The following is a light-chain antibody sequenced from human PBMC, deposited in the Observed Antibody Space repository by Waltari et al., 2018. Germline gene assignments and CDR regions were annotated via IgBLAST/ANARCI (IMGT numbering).Light chain of an antibody. CDR1: QGISSY. Sequence: DIQLTQSPSFLSASVGDRVTITCRASQGISSYFAWFQQKPGQAPKLLIYAASTLHSWVPSRFSGSGSGTEFTLRIASLQPEDFATYYCQQLKSYPFTFGPGTKVDIK. CDR3: QQLKSYPFT. J-gene: IGKJ3*01. V-gene: IGKV1-9*01. CDR2: AAS.